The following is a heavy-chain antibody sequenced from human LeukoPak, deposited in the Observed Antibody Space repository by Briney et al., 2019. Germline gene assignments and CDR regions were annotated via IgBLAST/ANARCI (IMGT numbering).Heavy chain of an antibody. D-gene: IGHD2-2*03. J-gene: IGHJ4*02. CDR1: GFTVSSNY. CDR3: ASPPHGGYCSSTSCYLGY. Sequence: GGSLRLSCAASGFTVSSNYMSWVRQAPGKGLXXXXXXXSGGSTYYADSVKGRFTISRDNSKNTLYLQMNSLRAEDTAVYYCASPPHGGYCSSTSCYLGYWGQGTLVTVSS. CDR2: XXSGGST. V-gene: IGHV3-53*01.